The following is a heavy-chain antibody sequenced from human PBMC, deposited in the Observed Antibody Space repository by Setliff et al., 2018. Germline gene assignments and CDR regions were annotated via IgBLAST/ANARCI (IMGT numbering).Heavy chain of an antibody. CDR3: AKLERGYVEALDK. CDR2: MNPNTGNT. V-gene: IGHV1-8*02. J-gene: IGHJ4*02. D-gene: IGHD5-18*01. Sequence: ASVKVSCKASGYTFTSYDINWGRQATGQGLEWMGRMNPNTGNTGYAQKFQGRVTMTRNTSMSTAYMEMNSLRAEDTAVYYCAKLERGYVEALDKWGQGTLVTVSS. CDR1: GYTFTSYD.